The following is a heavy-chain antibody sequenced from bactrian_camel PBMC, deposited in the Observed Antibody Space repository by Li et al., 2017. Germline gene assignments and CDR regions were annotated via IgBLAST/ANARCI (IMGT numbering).Heavy chain of an antibody. J-gene: IGHJ4*01. V-gene: IGHV3S25*01. CDR2: SSSGALSL. Sequence: QLVESGGGSVHPGGSLRLSCVASGFTFTNYWLHWVRQGPGKGLEWVSSSSSGALSLVYADSVKGRFTISRDNAKNTVYLLMNSLKPEDTAVYYCATRTISYYFNYWGRGTQVTVS. D-gene: IGHD2*01. CDR3: ATRTISYYFNY. CDR1: GFTFTNYW.